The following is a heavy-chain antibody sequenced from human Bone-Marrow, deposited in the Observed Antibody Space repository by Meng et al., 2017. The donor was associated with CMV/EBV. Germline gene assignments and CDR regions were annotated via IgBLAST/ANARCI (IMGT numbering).Heavy chain of an antibody. CDR3: ARDRLRGVVVPAATLNWFDP. V-gene: IGHV3-21*01. CDR1: GFTFSSYS. J-gene: IGHJ5*02. CDR2: ISSSSSYI. D-gene: IGHD2-2*01. Sequence: GESLKISCAASGFTFSSYSMNWVRQAPGKGLEWVSSISSSSSYIYYADSVKGRFTISRDNAKNSPYLQMNSLRAEDTAVYYCARDRLRGVVVPAATLNWFDPWGQGTLVTVSS.